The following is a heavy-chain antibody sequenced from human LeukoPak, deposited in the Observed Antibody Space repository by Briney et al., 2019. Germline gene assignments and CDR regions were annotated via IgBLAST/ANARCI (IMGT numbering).Heavy chain of an antibody. CDR2: ISSSSSYI. D-gene: IGHD3-3*01. CDR1: GFTFSSYS. V-gene: IGHV3-21*01. J-gene: IGHJ4*02. CDR3: ARNYDFDAPRDY. Sequence: GGSLRLSCAASGFTFSSYSMNWVRQAPGKGLEWVSSISSSSSYIYYADSVKGRFTISRDNAKNSLYLQMNSLRAEDTAVYYCARNYDFDAPRDYWGQGTLVTVSS.